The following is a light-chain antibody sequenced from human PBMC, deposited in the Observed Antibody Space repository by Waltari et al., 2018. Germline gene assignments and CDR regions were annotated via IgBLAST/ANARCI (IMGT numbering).Light chain of an antibody. CDR2: WAS. CDR3: QQYYSTPWT. V-gene: IGKV4-1*01. CDR1: QSLLYKSNNKNY. Sequence: DIVMTQSPDSLAVSLGERATINCKSSQSLLYKSNNKNYLAWYQQKPGQPPKLLIYWASPRESRVPDRFSGSGSGTDFTLTISSLQAEDVAVYYCQQYYSTPWTFGQGTKVEVK. J-gene: IGKJ1*01.